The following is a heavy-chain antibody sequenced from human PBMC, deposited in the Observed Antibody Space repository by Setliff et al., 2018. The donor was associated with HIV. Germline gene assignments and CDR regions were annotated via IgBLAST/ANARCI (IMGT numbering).Heavy chain of an antibody. CDR3: ARVCPPVRYNFWSGYYPKAGYFDY. CDR2: IYYNGNT. D-gene: IGHD3-3*01. CDR1: GGSIKSYY. V-gene: IGHV4-59*12. Sequence: PSETLSLTCTVSGGSIKSYYWSWIRQAPGKGLEWIGYIYYNGNTNYNPSLKSRITISVDTSKNQFSLKLSSVTAADTAVYYCARVCPPVRYNFWSGYYPKAGYFDYWGQGALVTVSS. J-gene: IGHJ4*02.